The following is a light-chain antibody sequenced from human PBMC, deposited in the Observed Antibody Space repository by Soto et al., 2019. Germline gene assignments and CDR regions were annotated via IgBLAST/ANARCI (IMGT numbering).Light chain of an antibody. CDR2: VTS. CDR3: QQFGSSPYT. V-gene: IGKV3-20*01. Sequence: IVLTQSPGTLSLSPGERATLSCRASQSISSSNLAWYQQKPGQAPRLLIYVTSTRVTGIPDRFSGSGSGTDFTLTISRLEPEDFAVYYCQQFGSSPYTFGQGTKLEIK. CDR1: QSISSSN. J-gene: IGKJ2*01.